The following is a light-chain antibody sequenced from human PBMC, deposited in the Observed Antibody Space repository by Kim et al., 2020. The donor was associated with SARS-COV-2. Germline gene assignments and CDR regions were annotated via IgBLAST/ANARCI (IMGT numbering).Light chain of an antibody. J-gene: IGLJ2*01. Sequence: QSVLTQPPSVSAAPGQKVIISCSGSSSNIGKNYVSWYQQKLPGTAPRVLIYGNERPSGIPDRFSGSVSDTSATLVITGLQTGDEADYYCGTWDHSLSAGVYGGGTQLTVL. V-gene: IGLV1-51*01. CDR1: SSNIGKNY. CDR3: GTWDHSLSAGV. CDR2: GN.